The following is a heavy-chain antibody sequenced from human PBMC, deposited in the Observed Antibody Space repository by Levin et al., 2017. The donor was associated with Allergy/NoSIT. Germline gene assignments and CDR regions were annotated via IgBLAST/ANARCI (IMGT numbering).Heavy chain of an antibody. V-gene: IGHV3-30*04. Sequence: GGSLRLSCAASGFAFTTYSMHLVRQAPGKGLEWVAIISFDGSQQYYADFVKGRFTISRDNSKSTVYLQMNSLRREDTAVYFCARAPNNRWHTIESWGQGTLVTVSS. D-gene: IGHD1/OR15-1a*01. J-gene: IGHJ4*02. CDR2: ISFDGSQQ. CDR3: ARAPNNRWHTIES. CDR1: GFAFTTYS.